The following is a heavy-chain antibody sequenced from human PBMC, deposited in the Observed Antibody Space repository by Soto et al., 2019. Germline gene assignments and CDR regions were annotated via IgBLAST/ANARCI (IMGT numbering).Heavy chain of an antibody. CDR1: GYTFTSYG. D-gene: IGHD1-7*01. Sequence: GASVKVSCKASGYTFTSYGISWVRQAPGQGLEWMGWISAYNGNTNYAQKLQGRVTMTTDTSTSTAYMELRSLRSDDTAVYYCARQSLGRTTSINFDYWGQGTLVTVSS. J-gene: IGHJ4*02. V-gene: IGHV1-18*01. CDR2: ISAYNGNT. CDR3: ARQSLGRTTSINFDY.